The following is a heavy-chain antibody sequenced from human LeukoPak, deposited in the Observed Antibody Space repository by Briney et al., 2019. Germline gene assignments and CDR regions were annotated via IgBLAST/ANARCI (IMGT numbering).Heavy chain of an antibody. J-gene: IGHJ4*02. CDR1: GYTFTSYG. V-gene: IGHV1-18*01. Sequence: GASVKVSCKASGYTFTSYGISWVRQAPGQGLEWMGWISAYNGNTNYAQKLQGRVTMTTDTSTSTAYMELRSLRSDDTAVYYCARGRRDGYNMYYFDYWGQGTLVTVSS. D-gene: IGHD5-24*01. CDR3: ARGRRDGYNMYYFDY. CDR2: ISAYNGNT.